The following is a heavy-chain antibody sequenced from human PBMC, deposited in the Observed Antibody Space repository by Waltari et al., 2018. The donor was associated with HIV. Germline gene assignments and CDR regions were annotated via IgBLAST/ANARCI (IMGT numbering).Heavy chain of an antibody. CDR1: VFTLNSVW. D-gene: IGHD3-10*01. J-gene: IGHJ4*02. CDR3: TSEEDYGSGSHFDY. Sequence: EVHLVSSGGDLLKPGGCLRLSFAVSVFTLNSVWLDSGRQAPGKGLEWVGRKKTKGDGGAKDYAAAVKGRFTISRDDSKNTVYLQMNSLKIEDTAVYYCTSEEDYGSGSHFDYWGQGTLVTVSS. V-gene: IGHV3-15*07. CDR2: KKTKGDGGAK.